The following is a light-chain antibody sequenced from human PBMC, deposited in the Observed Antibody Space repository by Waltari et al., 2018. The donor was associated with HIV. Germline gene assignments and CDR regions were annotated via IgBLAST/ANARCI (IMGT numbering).Light chain of an antibody. V-gene: IGLV1-44*01. CDR1: RSNLGSNT. J-gene: IGLJ3*02. CDR2: TNN. CDR3: AAWDDSLNGWV. Sequence: SVLTQPPSASGTPGQRVTISCSGSRSNLGSNTVNWYQQLPGTAPKLLSYTNNQRPSGVPDRFSGSKSGTSASLASSGLQSEDEANYYCAAWDDSLNGWVFGGGTKLTVL.